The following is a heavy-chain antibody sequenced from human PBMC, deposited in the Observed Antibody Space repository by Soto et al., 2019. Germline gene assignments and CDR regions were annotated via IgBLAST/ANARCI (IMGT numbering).Heavy chain of an antibody. CDR3: ATGPIAAADRYFDY. CDR1: GYTLTELS. D-gene: IGHD6-13*01. J-gene: IGHJ4*02. Sequence: ASVKVSCKVSGYTLTELSMHWVRQAPGKGLEWMGGFDPEDGETIYAQKFQGRVTMTEDTSTDTAYMELSSLRSEDTAVYYCATGPIAAADRYFDYWGQGTLVTVSS. V-gene: IGHV1-24*01. CDR2: FDPEDGET.